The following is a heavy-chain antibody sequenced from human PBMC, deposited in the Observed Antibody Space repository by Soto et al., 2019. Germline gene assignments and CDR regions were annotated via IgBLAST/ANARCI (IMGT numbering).Heavy chain of an antibody. Sequence: QVQLVQSGAEVKKPGVSVTVSCKASGYVFSGYGINWVRQVPGQGLEWMGWISAYKGNKNYAQKFQGRVTMPTDPSTSTAYLVPRSLRSNATAVYYCARDLDDAGNYYTNYWGHGSLVTVSS. J-gene: IGHJ4*01. D-gene: IGHD3-10*01. CDR2: ISAYKGNK. V-gene: IGHV1-18*01. CDR3: ARDLDDAGNYYTNY. CDR1: GYVFSGYG.